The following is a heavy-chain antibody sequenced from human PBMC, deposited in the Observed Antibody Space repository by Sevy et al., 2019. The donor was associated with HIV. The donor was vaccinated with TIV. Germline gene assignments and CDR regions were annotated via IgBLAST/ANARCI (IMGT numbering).Heavy chain of an antibody. V-gene: IGHV3-21*01. J-gene: IGHJ6*02. CDR1: GFTFSSYT. CDR2: ISSDSGYI. D-gene: IGHD4-4*01. Sequence: GGSLRLSCAASGFTFSSYTFNWVRQAPGKGLEWVSSISSDSGYIYKADSVKGRFTISRDNAKNSLYLQMNSLRAEDTAVYYCARDNRRYSNDYYYGMDVWGQGTTVTVSS. CDR3: ARDNRRYSNDYYYGMDV.